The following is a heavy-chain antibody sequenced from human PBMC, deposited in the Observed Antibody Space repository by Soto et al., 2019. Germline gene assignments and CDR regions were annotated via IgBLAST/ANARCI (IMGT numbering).Heavy chain of an antibody. J-gene: IGHJ4*02. D-gene: IGHD6-13*01. CDR1: GDSVSSTSAA. Sequence: SPTLSLTCAISGDSVSSTSAAWNWLRQSPSRGLEWLGRTYYRSKWYNDYAVSVKSRITINPDTSKNQFSLQLNSVTPEDTAVYYCARTPHPRIAAAYYFDYWGQGTLVTVSS. CDR3: ARTPHPRIAAAYYFDY. V-gene: IGHV6-1*01. CDR2: TYYRSKWYN.